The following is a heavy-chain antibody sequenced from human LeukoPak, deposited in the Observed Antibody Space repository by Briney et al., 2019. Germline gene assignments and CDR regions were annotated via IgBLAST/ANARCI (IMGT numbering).Heavy chain of an antibody. D-gene: IGHD6-19*01. CDR3: ARQAALAGRGIDY. CDR2: ISPAYSDT. J-gene: IGHJ4*02. CDR1: GYNFATYW. Sequence: GESLQISCQVSGYNFATYWIGWVRQMPGKGLEWMGIISPAYSDTRYSPSFQGQVTISADKSINTAYLQWSSLRASATAIYYCARQAALAGRGIDYWGQGTLVTVSS. V-gene: IGHV5-51*01.